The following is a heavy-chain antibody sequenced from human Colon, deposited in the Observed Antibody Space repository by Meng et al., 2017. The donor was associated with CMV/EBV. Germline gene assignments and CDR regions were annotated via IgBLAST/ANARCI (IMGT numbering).Heavy chain of an antibody. CDR1: GFTFSAYP. J-gene: IGHJ6*02. CDR2: IHASGTT. Sequence: GGSLRLSCAASGFTFSAYPIHWVRQAPGKGLEWVSLIHASGTTYYADSVKGRFTISRDDSKNTLYLQMNSLRAEDTAVYYCARKPNYLGMDVWGHGTTVTVSS. V-gene: IGHV3-53*01. CDR3: ARKPNYLGMDV.